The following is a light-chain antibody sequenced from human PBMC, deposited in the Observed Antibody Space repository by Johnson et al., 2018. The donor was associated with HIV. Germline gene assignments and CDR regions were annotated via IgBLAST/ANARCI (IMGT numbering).Light chain of an antibody. CDR2: DNN. CDR3: GTWDSSLRENV. Sequence: QSVLTQPPSVSAAPGQKVTISCSGSSSNIGNNYVSWYQQLPGTAPKLLIYDNNKRPSGIPDRFSGSKSGTSATLGITGLQTGDEADYYCGTWDSSLRENVVGTGTKVTIL. V-gene: IGLV1-51*01. J-gene: IGLJ1*01. CDR1: SSNIGNNY.